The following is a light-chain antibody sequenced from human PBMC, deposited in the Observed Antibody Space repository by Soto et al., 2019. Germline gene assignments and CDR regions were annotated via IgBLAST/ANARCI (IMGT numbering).Light chain of an antibody. J-gene: IGKJ4*01. CDR3: QQVKSYPRN. Sequence: DIHLTQSPSSLSASVGDRVTITCRDSQAITNNLAWYQQKPGNPPRLLIYEESTLHSGVPSRFSGRKVGTQFILTIDSLLSEDFATYYCQQVKSYPRNFGGLTKGEIK. CDR1: QAITNN. CDR2: EES. V-gene: IGKV1-9*01.